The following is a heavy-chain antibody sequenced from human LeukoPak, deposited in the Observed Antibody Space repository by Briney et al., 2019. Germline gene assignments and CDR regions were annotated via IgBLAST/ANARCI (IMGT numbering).Heavy chain of an antibody. CDR2: IRGSGGNT. D-gene: IGHD6-19*01. CDR3: AKMGGSSGSFPFDF. J-gene: IGHJ4*02. Sequence: GGSLRLSCAASGFTFSNYAMGWVRQTPGKGLEWVSSIRGSGGNTYYADSVKGRFTISRDDSKNTLFLQMNSLRAEDTAVYYCAKMGGSSGSFPFDFWGQGTLVTVSS. V-gene: IGHV3-23*01. CDR1: GFTFSNYA.